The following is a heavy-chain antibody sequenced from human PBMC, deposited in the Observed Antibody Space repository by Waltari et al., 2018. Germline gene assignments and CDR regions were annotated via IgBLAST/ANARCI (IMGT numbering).Heavy chain of an antibody. CDR2: IYHSGGT. J-gene: IGHJ3*02. Sequence: QVQLQESGPGLVKPSETLSLTCAVSGYSISCGYYWGWIRQPPGKGLEWIGSIYHSGGTYYNPSLKSRVTISVDTSKNQFSLKLSSVTAADTAVYYCARLGGGIVVVIRAFDIWGQGTMVTVSS. CDR1: GYSISCGYY. CDR3: ARLGGGIVVVIRAFDI. D-gene: IGHD3-22*01. V-gene: IGHV4-38-2*01.